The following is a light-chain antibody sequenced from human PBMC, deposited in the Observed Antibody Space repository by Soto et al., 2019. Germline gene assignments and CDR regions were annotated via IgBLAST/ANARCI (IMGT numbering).Light chain of an antibody. CDR2: DVS. V-gene: IGLV2-14*01. CDR1: SSDVGTYDS. Sequence: QSALTQPASVSGSPGQSITISCTGTSSDVGTYDSVSWYQQHPGKAPKLMIYDVSSRPSGVSHRFSGSKSGNTASLTISGLQADDEADYHCSSYTRSNPPVFGGGTKLTVL. CDR3: SSYTRSNPPV. J-gene: IGLJ2*01.